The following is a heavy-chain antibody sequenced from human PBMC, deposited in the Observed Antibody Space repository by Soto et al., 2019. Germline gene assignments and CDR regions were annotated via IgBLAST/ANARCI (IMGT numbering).Heavy chain of an antibody. J-gene: IGHJ6*02. Sequence: VGSLRLSCAASGFTFSSYTIHWVRQAPGKGLEWVALILYDGGNKYYADSVKGGFTISRDNSKNTLYLQMNSLRAEDTAVYYCARDNGYSHGHGMDVWGQGTTVTVSS. V-gene: IGHV3-30-3*01. CDR3: ARDNGYSHGHGMDV. CDR2: ILYDGGNK. D-gene: IGHD5-18*01. CDR1: GFTFSSYT.